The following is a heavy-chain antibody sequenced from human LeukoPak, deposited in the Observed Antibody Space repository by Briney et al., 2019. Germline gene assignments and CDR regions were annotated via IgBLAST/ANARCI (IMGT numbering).Heavy chain of an antibody. Sequence: SVKVSCKASGYTFTSYGISWVRQAPGQGLEWMGGIIPIFGTANYAQKFQGRVTITADESTSTAYMELSSLRSEDTAVYYCASPQKSSAFDIWGQGTMVTVSS. V-gene: IGHV1-69*13. J-gene: IGHJ3*02. CDR2: IIPIFGTA. CDR3: ASPQKSSAFDI. CDR1: GYTFTSYG.